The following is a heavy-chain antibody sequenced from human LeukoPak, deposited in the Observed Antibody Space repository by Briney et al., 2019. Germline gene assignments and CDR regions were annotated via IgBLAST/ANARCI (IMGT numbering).Heavy chain of an antibody. CDR1: GFTFSSYW. CDR3: ARDDKWCPDY. D-gene: IGHD2-15*01. V-gene: IGHV3-48*02. CDR2: INTSGRTK. Sequence: GGSLRLSCAASGFTFSSYWMHWVRQAPGKGLEWVAYINTSGRTKYYADSVKGRFTISRDNAKNSLYLQMNSLRDEDTAVYYCARDDKWCPDYWGQGILVTVSS. J-gene: IGHJ4*02.